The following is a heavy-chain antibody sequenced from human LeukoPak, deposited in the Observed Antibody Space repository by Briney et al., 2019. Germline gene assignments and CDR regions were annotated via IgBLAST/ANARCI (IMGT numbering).Heavy chain of an antibody. J-gene: IGHJ4*02. CDR2: IYYSGST. CDR3: ARDRLDVFDY. D-gene: IGHD3/OR15-3a*01. CDR1: GGSISSYY. Sequence: PSETLSLTCTVSGGSISSYYWSWIRQPPGKGLEWSGYIYYSGSTNYNPSLKSRVTISVDTSKNQFSLKLSSVTAADTAVYYCARDRLDVFDYWGQGTLVTVSS. V-gene: IGHV4-59*01.